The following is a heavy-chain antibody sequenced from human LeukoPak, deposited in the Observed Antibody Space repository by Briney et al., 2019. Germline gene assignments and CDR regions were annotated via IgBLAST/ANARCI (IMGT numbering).Heavy chain of an antibody. Sequence: PGGSLRLSCAASGFTFSSYGMHWVRQAPGKGLEWVANIKQDGSEKYYVDSVKGRFTISRDNAKNSLYLQMNSLRAEDTAVYYCARDGSGYDFWSGYPQPFDYWGQGTLVTVSS. CDR3: ARDGSGYDFWSGYPQPFDY. CDR1: GFTFSSYG. V-gene: IGHV3-7*03. J-gene: IGHJ4*02. D-gene: IGHD3-3*01. CDR2: IKQDGSEK.